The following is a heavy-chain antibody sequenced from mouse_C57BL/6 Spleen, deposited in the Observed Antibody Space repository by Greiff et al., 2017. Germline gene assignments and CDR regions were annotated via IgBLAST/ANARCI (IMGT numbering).Heavy chain of an antibody. D-gene: IGHD2-12*01. J-gene: IGHJ3*01. CDR1: GYSFTDYN. Sequence: EVKLMDSGPELVKPGASVKISCKASGYSFTDYNMNWVKQSNGKSLEWIGVINPNYGTTSYNQKFKGKATLTVDQSSSTAYMQLNSLTSEDSAVYYCASSGLYDSAWFAYWGQVTLVTVSA. CDR3: ASSGLYDSAWFAY. CDR2: INPNYGTT. V-gene: IGHV1-39*01.